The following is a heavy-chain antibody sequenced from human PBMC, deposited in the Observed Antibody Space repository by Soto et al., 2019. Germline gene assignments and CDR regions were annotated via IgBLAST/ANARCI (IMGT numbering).Heavy chain of an antibody. D-gene: IGHD6-19*01. V-gene: IGHV1-46*01. CDR3: ARAAAVPADFDY. Sequence: QGLEWMGIINPSGGSTYAQKFQGRVTITRDTSASTAYMELSSLRSEDTAVYYCARAAAVPADFDYWGQRTLVTVSS. J-gene: IGHJ4*02. CDR2: INPSGGST.